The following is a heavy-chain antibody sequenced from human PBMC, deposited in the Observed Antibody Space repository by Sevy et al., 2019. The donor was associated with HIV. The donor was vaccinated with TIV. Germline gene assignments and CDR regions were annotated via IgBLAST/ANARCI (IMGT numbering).Heavy chain of an antibody. CDR1: GGSISSYY. Sequence: SETLSLTCTVSGGSISSYYWSWIRQPPGKGLEWIGYIYYSGSTNYNPSLKSRVTISVDTSKNQFSLKLSSVTAADTAVYYCARNPQVTKLYYYYYMDVWGKGTTVTVSS. CDR3: ARNPQVTKLYYYYYMDV. CDR2: IYYSGST. J-gene: IGHJ6*03. V-gene: IGHV4-59*01. D-gene: IGHD4-17*01.